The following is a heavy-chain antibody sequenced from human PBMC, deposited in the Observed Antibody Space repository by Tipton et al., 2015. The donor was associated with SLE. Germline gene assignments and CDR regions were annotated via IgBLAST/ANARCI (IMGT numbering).Heavy chain of an antibody. CDR2: IYYTGNT. J-gene: IGHJ4*02. CDR1: GFTFSSSW. CDR3: ARDVGGYNTGWFPYYFDY. D-gene: IGHD2-8*02. Sequence: SLRLSCAASGFTFSSSWMNWVRQPPGKGLEWIGNIYYTGNTFYNPSLKSRVTISVDTSKNQFSLKLSSVTAADTAVYYCARDVGGYNTGWFPYYFDYWGQGTLVTVSS. V-gene: IGHV4-4*02.